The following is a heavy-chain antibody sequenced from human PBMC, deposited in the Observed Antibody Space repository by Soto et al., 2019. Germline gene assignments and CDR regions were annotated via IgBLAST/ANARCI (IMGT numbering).Heavy chain of an antibody. CDR3: AREGVSGYDTFDY. J-gene: IGHJ4*02. CDR1: GFTLSSYS. D-gene: IGHD5-12*01. V-gene: IGHV3-48*02. Sequence: EVQLVESGGGLVQPGGSLRLSCAASGFTLSSYSMKWVRQAPGKGLEWVSYISSSSSTIYYADSVKGRFTISRDNAKNSLYLQMNSLRDEDTAVYYCAREGVSGYDTFDYWGQGTLVTVSS. CDR2: ISSSSSTI.